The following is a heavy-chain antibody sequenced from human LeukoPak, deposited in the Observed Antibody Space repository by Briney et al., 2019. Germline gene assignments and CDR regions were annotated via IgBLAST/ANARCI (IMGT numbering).Heavy chain of an antibody. V-gene: IGHV3-43*02. J-gene: IGHJ4*02. CDR2: ISGDGVTT. D-gene: IGHD3-22*01. Sequence: GGSLRLSCAASGFTFHDYSMHWVRQTPGKGLEWLSVISGDGVTTHYADSVKGRFTISGDNGKNSLYLQMDSLSVEDTAVYFCAKGVNTVSFTFDYWGQGTLVTVSS. CDR3: AKGVNTVSFTFDY. CDR1: GFTFHDYS.